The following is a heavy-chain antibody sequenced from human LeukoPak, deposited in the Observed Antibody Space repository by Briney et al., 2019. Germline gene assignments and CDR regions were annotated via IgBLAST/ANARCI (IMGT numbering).Heavy chain of an antibody. V-gene: IGHV4-34*01. Sequence: SETLSLTCAVYGGSFSGYYWSWIRQPPGKGLEWIGEINHSGSTNYNPSLKSRVTISVDTSKNQFSLKLSSVTAADTAVYYCARAPTVTSREVDPWGQGTLVTVSS. J-gene: IGHJ5*02. CDR2: INHSGST. D-gene: IGHD4-11*01. CDR3: ARAPTVTSREVDP. CDR1: GGSFSGYY.